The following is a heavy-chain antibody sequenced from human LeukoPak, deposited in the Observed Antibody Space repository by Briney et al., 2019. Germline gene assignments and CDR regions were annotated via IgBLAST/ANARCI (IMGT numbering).Heavy chain of an antibody. CDR3: ASNYYDSGSYLYYFDY. D-gene: IGHD3-10*01. V-gene: IGHV3-7*01. J-gene: IGHJ4*02. CDR2: IKQDGSEK. CDR1: GFTFSSYW. Sequence: GGSLRLSCAASGFTFSSYWMSWVRQAPGKGLEWVANIKQDGSEKYYVDSVKGRFTISRDNAKNSLYLQMNSLRAEDTAVYFCASNYYDSGSYLYYFDYWGQGTLVTVSS.